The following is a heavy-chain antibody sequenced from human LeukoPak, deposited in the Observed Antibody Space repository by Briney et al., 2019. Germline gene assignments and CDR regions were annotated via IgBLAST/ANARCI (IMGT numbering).Heavy chain of an antibody. CDR3: ARLWGFDY. J-gene: IGHJ4*02. CDR2: IYYSGST. D-gene: IGHD1-26*01. V-gene: IGHV4-39*01. CDR1: GGSFSSSSHY. Sequence: PSETLSLTCTVSGGSFSSSSHYWGWIRQPPGKGLEWIGSIYYSGSTYYNPSLKSRVTISVDTSKNQFSLKLSSVTAADTAVYYCARLWGFDYWGQGTLVTVSS.